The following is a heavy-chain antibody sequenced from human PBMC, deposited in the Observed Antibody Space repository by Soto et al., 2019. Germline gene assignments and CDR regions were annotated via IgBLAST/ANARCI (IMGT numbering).Heavy chain of an antibody. D-gene: IGHD3-10*01. CDR1: GGTISSYS. J-gene: IGHJ6*02. Sequence: SESLSLTCTVSGGTISSYSWSWFRQPPGKGLEWVGYNDYSRSSDYTPCLKCRVTISVDTSKNQFSLKLSSVTAADTALYYCARDRVVRGVRVMDVWGQGTTVTVSS. CDR2: NDYSRSS. V-gene: IGHV4-59*01. CDR3: ARDRVVRGVRVMDV.